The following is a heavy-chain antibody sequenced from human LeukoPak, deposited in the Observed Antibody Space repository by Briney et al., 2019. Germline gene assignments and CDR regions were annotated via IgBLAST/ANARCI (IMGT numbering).Heavy chain of an antibody. Sequence: GGSLRLSCAASGFTFSSYWMSWVRQAPGKGLEWVANIKQDGSEKYYVDSVKGRFTTSRDNAKNSLYLQMNSLRAEDTAVYYCARDLTGVFYYYYGMDVWGQGTTVTVSS. V-gene: IGHV3-7*01. CDR2: IKQDGSEK. J-gene: IGHJ6*02. CDR3: ARDLTGVFYYYYGMDV. D-gene: IGHD7-27*01. CDR1: GFTFSSYW.